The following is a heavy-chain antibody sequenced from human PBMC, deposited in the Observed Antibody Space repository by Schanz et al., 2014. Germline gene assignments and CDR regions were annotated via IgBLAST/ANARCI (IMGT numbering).Heavy chain of an antibody. CDR1: GSDIRGFH. D-gene: IGHD3-22*01. V-gene: IGHV4-59*13. Sequence: QVQLQESGPGQVRPSETLSLTCTVSGSDIRGFHWSWIRQSPVKGLEWIGYIAYSGSTNYNPSLQSRVTISLDTSQSQFSLKLSSVTAADTAVYYCARSLSGYKYYFDYWGQGALVTVSS. CDR2: IAYSGST. J-gene: IGHJ4*02. CDR3: ARSLSGYKYYFDY.